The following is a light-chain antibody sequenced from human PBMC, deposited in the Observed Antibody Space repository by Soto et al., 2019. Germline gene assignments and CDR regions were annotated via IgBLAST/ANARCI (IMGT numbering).Light chain of an antibody. CDR1: QSVSRN. J-gene: IGKJ2*01. Sequence: EIVLTQSPATLSVSPGERATVSCRASQSVSRNLAWYQQRPGQAPRLLIYNASTRATGIPATFSGSVSGTEFTLTISSLQSEDFAVYYCQQYNDWPPRYTFGQGTKLEIK. CDR3: QQYNDWPPRYT. CDR2: NAS. V-gene: IGKV3-15*01.